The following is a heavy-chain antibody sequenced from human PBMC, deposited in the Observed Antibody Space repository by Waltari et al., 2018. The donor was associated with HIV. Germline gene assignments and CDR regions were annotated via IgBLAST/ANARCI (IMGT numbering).Heavy chain of an antibody. D-gene: IGHD3-22*01. V-gene: IGHV3-30-3*01. CDR2: ISGDGSNK. CDR1: GFTFNPYA. J-gene: IGHJ4*02. CDR3: GREGDYYDSSPFDY. Sequence: QVQLVESGGGVVQPGRSLRLSCAASGFTFNPYAMHWVRQAPGKGLEWVAVISGDGSNKPYADSVKGRCTISRDNSRNSLYLQMSSLRAEDTAVYYCGREGDYYDSSPFDYWGQGTLVTVSS.